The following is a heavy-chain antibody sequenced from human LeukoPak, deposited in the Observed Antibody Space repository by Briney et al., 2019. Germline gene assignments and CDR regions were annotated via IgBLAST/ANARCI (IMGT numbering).Heavy chain of an antibody. CDR1: GGSFSSYY. Sequence: PSETLSLTCAVYGGSFSSYYWSWIRQPPGKGLEWMGEINHSGSTNYHPSLKSRVTISVDTPKSQFSLKLSSVTAADTAVYYCARQNPNYYYYGMDVWGQGTTVTVSS. V-gene: IGHV4-34*01. J-gene: IGHJ6*02. CDR2: INHSGST. CDR3: ARQNPNYYYYGMDV.